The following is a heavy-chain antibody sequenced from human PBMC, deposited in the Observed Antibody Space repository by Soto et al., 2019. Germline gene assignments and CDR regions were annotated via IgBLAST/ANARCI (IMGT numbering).Heavy chain of an antibody. Sequence: QVQLVQSGAEVKKPGASVKVSCKASGYTFTSYYMHWVRQAPGQGLEWMEIINPSGGSTSYAQKFQGRVTRTRDTSTSTAYMEMGSLRSEDTAVYYCARDHAYSYSIDVWGEGATVTVSS. CDR2: INPSGGST. CDR3: ARDHAYSYSIDV. V-gene: IGHV1-46*03. J-gene: IGHJ6*03. D-gene: IGHD2-21*01. CDR1: GYTFTSYY.